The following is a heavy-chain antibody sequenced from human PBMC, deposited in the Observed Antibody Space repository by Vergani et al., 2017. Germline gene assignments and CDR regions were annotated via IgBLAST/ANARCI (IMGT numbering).Heavy chain of an antibody. V-gene: IGHV1-2*02. D-gene: IGHD6-19*01. CDR1: GYTFTGYY. J-gene: IGHJ5*02. CDR3: ARAEQWQNWFDP. CDR2: INPNSGGT. Sequence: QVQLVQSGAEVKKPGASVKVSCKASGYTFTGYYMHWVRQAPGQGLEWMGWINPNSGGTNYARKFQGRVTMTRDTSISTAYMELSRLRSDDTAVYYCARAEQWQNWFDPWGQGTLVTVSS.